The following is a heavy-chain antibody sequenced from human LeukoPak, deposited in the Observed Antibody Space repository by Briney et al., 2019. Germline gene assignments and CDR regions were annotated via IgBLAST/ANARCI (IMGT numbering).Heavy chain of an antibody. Sequence: QPGGSLRLSCAASGFTFSSYEMNWVRQAPGKGLEWVSYISSSGSTIYYADSVKGRFTISRDNAKNSLYLQMNSLRAEDTAVYYCARGLPDYITTIDIWGQGTLVTVSS. CDR1: GFTFSSYE. CDR3: ARGLPDYITTIDI. CDR2: ISSSGSTI. D-gene: IGHD3-22*01. J-gene: IGHJ4*02. V-gene: IGHV3-48*03.